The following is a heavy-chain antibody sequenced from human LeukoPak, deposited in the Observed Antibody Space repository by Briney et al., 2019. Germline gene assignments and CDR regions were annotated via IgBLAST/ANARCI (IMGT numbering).Heavy chain of an antibody. V-gene: IGHV3-21*01. CDR1: GFTFNSYT. CDR3: ARDPDNGDYSDY. CDR2: ISSRSSST. Sequence: GGSLRLSCAASGFTFNSYTMKWVRQAPGKGLDWVSSISSRSSSTYYADSVKGRFTISKDDAKNSRYLKMNSLRAEDRAVYYGARDPDNGDYSDYWGQGTLVTVSS. J-gene: IGHJ4*02. D-gene: IGHD3-10*01.